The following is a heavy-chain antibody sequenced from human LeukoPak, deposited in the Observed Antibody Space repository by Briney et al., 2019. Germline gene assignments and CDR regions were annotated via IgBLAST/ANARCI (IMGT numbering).Heavy chain of an antibody. D-gene: IGHD4-17*01. CDR1: GVSFSGYY. V-gene: IGHV4-34*01. CDR2: INHSGST. Sequence: KPSEALSLTCAVYGVSFSGYYWSWIRQPPGKGLEWIGEINHSGSTNYNPSLKSRVTISVDKSKNQFSLKLSSVTAADTAVYYCARVYQGDYGDYGGWFDPWGQGTLVTVSS. CDR3: ARVYQGDYGDYGGWFDP. J-gene: IGHJ5*02.